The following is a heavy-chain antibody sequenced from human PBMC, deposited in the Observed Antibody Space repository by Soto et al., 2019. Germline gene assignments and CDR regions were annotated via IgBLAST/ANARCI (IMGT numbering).Heavy chain of an antibody. CDR2: INPNGGVT. D-gene: IGHD5-12*01. Sequence: QVQLVQSGAEVRKPGASVTVSCRSSGDSFNDYYIHWMRQATGQGFEWMGWINPNGGVTKYAQKFQGWVSMTRDTSIRTVYMQLSRLRSDDTAVYYCARESGGATATLDYYYFYMDVWGTGTTVTVSS. J-gene: IGHJ6*03. V-gene: IGHV1-2*04. CDR1: GDSFNDYY. CDR3: ARESGGATATLDYYYFYMDV.